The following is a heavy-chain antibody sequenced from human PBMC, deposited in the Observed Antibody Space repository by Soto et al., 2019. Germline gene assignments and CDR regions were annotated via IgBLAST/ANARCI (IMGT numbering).Heavy chain of an antibody. CDR2: IKIKTDGGTT. J-gene: IGHJ4*02. CDR3: TTPNTTQAN. Sequence: PGGSLRLSCAASGFTFSNAWMSWVRQAPGKGLEWVGRIKIKTDGGTTDYAAPVKGRFTISRDDSKNTLYLQMNSLKTEDTAVYYCTTPNTTQANWGQGTLVTVSS. D-gene: IGHD1-1*01. CDR1: GFTFSNAW. V-gene: IGHV3-15*01.